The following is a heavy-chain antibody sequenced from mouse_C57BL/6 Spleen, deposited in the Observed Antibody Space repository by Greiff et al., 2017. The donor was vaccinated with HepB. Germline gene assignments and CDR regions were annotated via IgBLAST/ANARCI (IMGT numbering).Heavy chain of an antibody. CDR3: ATLYYCN. V-gene: IGHV2-6*01. D-gene: IGHD2-1*01. J-gene: IGHJ3*01. CDR2: IWGDGST. CDR1: GFSLTSYG. Sequence: VHLVESGPGLVAPSQSLSITCNVSGFSLTSYGVDWVRQSPGKGLEWLGVIWGDGSTHYNSALKSRLSISKDNSKSQVFLKMNSLQTDDTAMYYCATLYYCNWGQSTLVTVSA.